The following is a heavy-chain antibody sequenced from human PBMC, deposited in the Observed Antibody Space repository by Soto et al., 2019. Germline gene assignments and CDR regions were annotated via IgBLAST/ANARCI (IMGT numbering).Heavy chain of an antibody. V-gene: IGHV4-59*01. Sequence: SETLSLTCSVSGGSISDYYWSWIRQPPGKGLEWIGYIYYGWNTNYNPSLKSRVTISVDTSKNQFSLKLISVTAADTAVYYCARDREYYESSGLYFDYWGQGTLVTVSS. CDR2: IYYGWNT. CDR1: GGSISDYY. D-gene: IGHD3-22*01. J-gene: IGHJ4*02. CDR3: ARDREYYESSGLYFDY.